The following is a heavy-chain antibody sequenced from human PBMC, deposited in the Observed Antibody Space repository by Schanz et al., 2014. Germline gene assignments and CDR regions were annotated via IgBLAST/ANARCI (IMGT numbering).Heavy chain of an antibody. D-gene: IGHD3-3*01. CDR2: INPSGDST. J-gene: IGHJ6*02. CDR3: ARDGPYYDFLYGMDV. CDR1: GYTFTRYF. Sequence: QVQLMQSGAEVKKPGASVKVSCKASGYTFTRYFMHWVRQAPGQGLEWMGIINPSGDSTSYPQKFQGRVTMTRDTSTSTVYMELRSLRSDDTAVYYCARDGPYYDFLYGMDVWGQGTTVTVSS. V-gene: IGHV1-46*01.